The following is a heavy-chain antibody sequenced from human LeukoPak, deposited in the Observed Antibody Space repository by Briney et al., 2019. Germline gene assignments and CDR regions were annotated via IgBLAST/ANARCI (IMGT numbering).Heavy chain of an antibody. CDR1: GYTFTSYY. CDR2: INPSGGDT. V-gene: IGHV1-46*01. CDR3: AREVMDNLRFDY. Sequence: VSVKVSCKASGYTFTSYYMHWVRQAPGQGLEWTGIINPSGGDTSYAQKFQGRLTMTRDTSTNTVYMELTSLRSEDTAVYYCAREVMDNLRFDYWGQGTLVTVSS. D-gene: IGHD1-14*01. J-gene: IGHJ4*02.